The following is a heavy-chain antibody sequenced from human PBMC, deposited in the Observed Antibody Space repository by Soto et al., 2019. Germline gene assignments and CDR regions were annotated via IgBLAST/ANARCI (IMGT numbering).Heavy chain of an antibody. Sequence: SVKVSCKASGYTFTGYYMHWVRQAPGQGLEWMGWINPNSGGTNYAQKFQGRVTMTRDTSISTAYMELSRLRSDDTAVYYCARGRWLDDYGMDVWGQGTTVTVSS. D-gene: IGHD6-19*01. CDR1: GYTFTGYY. CDR2: INPNSGGT. J-gene: IGHJ6*02. CDR3: ARGRWLDDYGMDV. V-gene: IGHV1-2*02.